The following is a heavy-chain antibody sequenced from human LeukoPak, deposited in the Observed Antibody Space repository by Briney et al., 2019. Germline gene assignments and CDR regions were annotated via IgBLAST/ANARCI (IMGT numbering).Heavy chain of an antibody. Sequence: SETLSLTCTVSGYSISSSYYWGWIRQPPGKGLEWIGSIYYSGSTYYNPSLKSRVTISVDTSKNQFSLKLSSVTAADTAVYYCSCITVREKIGSSSPLDYWGQGTLVTVSS. D-gene: IGHD6-6*01. CDR3: SCITVREKIGSSSPLDY. J-gene: IGHJ4*02. CDR1: GYSISSSYY. V-gene: IGHV4-38-2*02. CDR2: IYYSGST.